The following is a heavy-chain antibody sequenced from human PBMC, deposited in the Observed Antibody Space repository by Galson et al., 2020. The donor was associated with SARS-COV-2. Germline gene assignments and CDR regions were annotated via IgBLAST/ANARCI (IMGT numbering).Heavy chain of an antibody. CDR2: INHSGST. D-gene: IGHD3-22*01. J-gene: IGHJ6*03. V-gene: IGHV4-34*01. CDR3: ARALREVNMILVVLGYYYYMDV. Sequence: SETLSLTCAVYGGSFSGYYWSWIRQPPGKGLEWIGDINHSGSTKYNPSLKNRVTISRDTSKNQFSLKLSSVSAADAAVYYCARALREVNMILVVLGYYYYMDVWGKGTTVTISS. CDR1: GGSFSGYY.